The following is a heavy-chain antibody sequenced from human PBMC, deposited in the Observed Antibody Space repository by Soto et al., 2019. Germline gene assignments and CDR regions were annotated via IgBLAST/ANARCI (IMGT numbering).Heavy chain of an antibody. CDR3: ARGPGSGIHLSTFDA. V-gene: IGHV3-33*01. Sequence: GGSLRLSCAASGFTFSTYGMNWVRQAPGKGLEWVALTWYHGNTEEYAESLKGRFTISRDNSKNAVFLQIHSLRVEDTAVYYCARGPGSGIHLSTFDAWGEGTMVTVSS. D-gene: IGHD3-10*01. CDR1: GFTFSTYG. J-gene: IGHJ3*01. CDR2: TWYHGNTE.